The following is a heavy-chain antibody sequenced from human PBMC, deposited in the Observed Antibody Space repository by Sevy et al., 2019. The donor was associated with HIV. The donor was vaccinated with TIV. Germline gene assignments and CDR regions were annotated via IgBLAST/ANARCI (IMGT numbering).Heavy chain of an antibody. Sequence: GGSLRLSCAASGFTFSSYAMSWVRQAPGKGLEWVSTISGSGGSTYYADSVNGRFTVSRENSKNTLYLQMNRVRAADTALYYCAKDGVYGSASHYRGLYYYYGMYVWGQGTTVTVSS. CDR1: GFTFSSYA. V-gene: IGHV3-23*01. CDR2: ISGSGGST. D-gene: IGHD3-10*01. CDR3: AKDGVYGSASHYRGLYYYYGMYV. J-gene: IGHJ6*02.